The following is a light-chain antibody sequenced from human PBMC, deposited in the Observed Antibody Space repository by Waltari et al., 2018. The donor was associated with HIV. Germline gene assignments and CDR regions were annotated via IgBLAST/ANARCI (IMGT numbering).Light chain of an antibody. CDR2: AAS. Sequence: DIQLTQSPSFLSTSLGDRVTITCRASQGIHNFLAWFQQKPWEAPKLLVYAASTLQSGVPSRFSGSGSGTECTRTISSLQPEDFAAYYCQQLNSYPYTFGQGTKLEIK. CDR3: QQLNSYPYT. J-gene: IGKJ2*01. V-gene: IGKV1-9*01. CDR1: QGIHNF.